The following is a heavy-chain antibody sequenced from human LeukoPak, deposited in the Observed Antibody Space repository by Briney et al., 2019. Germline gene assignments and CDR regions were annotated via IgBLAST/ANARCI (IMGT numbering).Heavy chain of an antibody. Sequence: ASVKVSCKASGYTFTSYYMHWVRQAPGQGLEWMGIINPSGGSTSYALKFQGRVTMTRDTSTSTVYMELSSLRSEDTAVYYCARDTMTDRYSGSYYMRNYYFDYWGQGTLVTVSS. CDR3: ARDTMTDRYSGSYYMRNYYFDY. CDR2: INPSGGST. J-gene: IGHJ4*02. CDR1: GYTFTSYY. V-gene: IGHV1-46*01. D-gene: IGHD1-26*01.